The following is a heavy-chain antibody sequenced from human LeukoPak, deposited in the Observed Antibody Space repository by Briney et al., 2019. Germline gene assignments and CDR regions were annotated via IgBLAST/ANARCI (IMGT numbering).Heavy chain of an antibody. CDR3: ARLRVRYSPEYYFDY. CDR2: IIPIFGTA. CDR1: GGTFSSYA. J-gene: IGHJ4*02. D-gene: IGHD2-15*01. V-gene: IGHV1-69*13. Sequence: SVKVSCKASGGTFSSYAISWVRQAPGQGLEWMGGIIPIFGTANYAQKFQGRVTITADESTSTAYMELSSLRSEDTAVYYCARLRVRYSPEYYFDYWGQGTLVTVSS.